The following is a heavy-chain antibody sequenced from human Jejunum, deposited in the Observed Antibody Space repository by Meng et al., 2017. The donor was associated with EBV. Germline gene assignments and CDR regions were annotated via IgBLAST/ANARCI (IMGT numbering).Heavy chain of an antibody. CDR2: INSDGSSI. CDR3: AKHYDSGTYCLDY. D-gene: IGHD3-10*01. CDR1: GFTFSTFL. Sequence: EVQRLGSGGGGVQPGGSLRRSCAASGFTFSTFLMHWVRQVPGKGLVWVSRINSDGSSISYADSVKGRFTISRDNAKNTLYLQMNSLRAEDTAVYYCAKHYDSGTYCLDYWGQGTLVTVSS. V-gene: IGHV3-74*01. J-gene: IGHJ4*02.